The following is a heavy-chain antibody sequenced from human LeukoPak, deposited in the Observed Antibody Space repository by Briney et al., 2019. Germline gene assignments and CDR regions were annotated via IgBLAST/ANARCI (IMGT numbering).Heavy chain of an antibody. CDR3: ARGRRLTIFGVVIPPGYYGMDV. CDR1: GGSISSYY. CDR2: INHSGST. J-gene: IGHJ6*02. V-gene: IGHV4-34*01. Sequence: PETLSLTCTVSGGSISSYYWSWIRQPPGKGLEWIGEINHSGSTNYNPSLKSRVTISVDTSKNQFSLKPSSVTAADTAVYYCARGRRLTIFGVVIPPGYYGMDVWGQGTTVTVSS. D-gene: IGHD3-3*01.